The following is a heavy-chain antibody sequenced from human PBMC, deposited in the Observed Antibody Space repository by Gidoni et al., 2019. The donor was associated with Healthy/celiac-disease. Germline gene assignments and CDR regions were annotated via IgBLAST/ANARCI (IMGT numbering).Heavy chain of an antibody. D-gene: IGHD3-16*01. CDR1: GGSITSRSYY. J-gene: IGHJ4*02. Sequence: QLQLQESCPGLVKPSATLSLTCPGAGGSITSRSYYWGWIRQPPGKGLEWIGSIYYSGSTYHNPSLKSRVTISVDTSKNQFSLKLSSVTAADTAVYYCARQTTELGGFDDWGQGTLVTVSS. V-gene: IGHV4-39*01. CDR3: ARQTTELGGFDD. CDR2: IYYSGST.